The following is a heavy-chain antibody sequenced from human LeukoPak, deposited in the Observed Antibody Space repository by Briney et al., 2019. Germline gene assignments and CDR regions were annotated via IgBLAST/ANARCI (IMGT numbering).Heavy chain of an antibody. CDR1: GFTFSTYA. D-gene: IGHD1-26*01. J-gene: IGHJ4*02. Sequence: GGSVRLSCSASGFTFSTYAMHWVRQAPGKGLEYVSAISRNGCSTYYADSVKGRFTISRDNSNNTLHLQVSSLRVEDTAVYYCVRGKWDYFFDYWGQGTLVTVSS. V-gene: IGHV3-64D*06. CDR2: ISRNGCST. CDR3: VRGKWDYFFDY.